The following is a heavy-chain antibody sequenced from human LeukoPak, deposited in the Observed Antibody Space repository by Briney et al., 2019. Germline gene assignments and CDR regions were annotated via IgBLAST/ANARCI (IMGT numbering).Heavy chain of an antibody. CDR3: ARVQVGANCFDY. D-gene: IGHD1-26*01. CDR1: GFTFDDYG. V-gene: IGHV3-20*04. Sequence: WSGGSLRLSCAASGFTFDDYGMSWVRQAPGKGLEWVSGINWNGGSTGYADSVKGRFTISRDNAKNSLYLQMNSLRAEDTALYYCARVQVGANCFDYWGQGTLVTVSS. J-gene: IGHJ4*02. CDR2: INWNGGST.